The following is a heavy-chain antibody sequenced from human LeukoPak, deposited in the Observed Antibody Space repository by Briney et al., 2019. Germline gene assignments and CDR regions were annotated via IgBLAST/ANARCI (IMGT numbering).Heavy chain of an antibody. CDR3: ARELPGDVGFDI. J-gene: IGHJ3*02. CDR1: GFSFTSYS. Sequence: GGSLRLSCAASGFSFTSYSMNWVRQAPGKGLEWVSYISGTGRTLYYVDSVKGRFTMSRDNAKSSLHLQMNSLRAEDTAVYYCARELPGDVGFDIWGQGTMVTVSS. D-gene: IGHD3-16*01. V-gene: IGHV3-48*01. CDR2: ISGTGRTL.